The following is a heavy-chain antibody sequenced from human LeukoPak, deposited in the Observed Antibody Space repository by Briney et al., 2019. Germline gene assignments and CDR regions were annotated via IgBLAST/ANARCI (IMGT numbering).Heavy chain of an antibody. D-gene: IGHD1-26*01. CDR3: ARGAQVRELRPNYYYYMDV. V-gene: IGHV4-34*01. Sequence: SETLSLTRAVYGGSFSGYYWSWIRQPPGKGLEWIGEINHSGSTNYNPSLKSRVTISVDTSKNQFSLKLSSVTAADTAVYYCARGAQVRELRPNYYYYMDVWGKGTTVTVSS. CDR1: GGSFSGYY. CDR2: INHSGST. J-gene: IGHJ6*03.